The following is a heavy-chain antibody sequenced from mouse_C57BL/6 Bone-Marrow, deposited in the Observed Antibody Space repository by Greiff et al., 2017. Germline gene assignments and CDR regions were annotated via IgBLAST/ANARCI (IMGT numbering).Heavy chain of an antibody. CDR3: ARDGNYVGFAY. D-gene: IGHD2-1*01. V-gene: IGHV1-81*01. CDR1: GYTFTSYG. Sequence: VQRVESGAELARPGASVKLSCTASGYTFTSYGISWVKQRTGQGLEWIGEIYPRSGNTYYNEKVKGKATLTADKASSTAYMELRSLTSEDSAVYFCARDGNYVGFAYWGQGTLVTVSA. CDR2: IYPRSGNT. J-gene: IGHJ3*01.